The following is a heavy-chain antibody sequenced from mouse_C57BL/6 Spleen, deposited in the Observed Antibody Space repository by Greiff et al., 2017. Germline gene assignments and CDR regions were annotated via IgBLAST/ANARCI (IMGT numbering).Heavy chain of an antibody. CDR1: GISITTGNYR. Sequence: EVKLQESGPGLVKPSQTVFLTCTVTGISITTGNYRWSWIRQFPGNKLEWIGYIYYSGTITYNPSLTSRTTITRDTPKNQFFLEMNSLTAEDTATYYCAREAYYYGSSYGAMDYWGQGTSVTVSS. D-gene: IGHD1-1*01. CDR3: AREAYYYGSSYGAMDY. J-gene: IGHJ4*01. V-gene: IGHV3-5*01. CDR2: IYYSGTI.